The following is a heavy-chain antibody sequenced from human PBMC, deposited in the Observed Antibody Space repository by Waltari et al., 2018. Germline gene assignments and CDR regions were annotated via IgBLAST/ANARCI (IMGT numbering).Heavy chain of an antibody. Sequence: EVQLVESGGGLVQPGVPVRLSCAASGLTLSRFWMTWVRQAPGKGLEWVANINEDGSEKHYVDSVKGRFTISRDNAKNSLFLQMNSLRADDTAVYYCASGGHVDYCGQGTLVTVSS. V-gene: IGHV3-7*01. CDR2: INEDGSEK. J-gene: IGHJ4*02. CDR1: GLTLSRFW. CDR3: ASGGHVDY.